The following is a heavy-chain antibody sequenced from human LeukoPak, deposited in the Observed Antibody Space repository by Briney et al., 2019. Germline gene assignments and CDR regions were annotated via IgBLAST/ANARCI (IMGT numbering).Heavy chain of an antibody. D-gene: IGHD2-2*01. CDR3: ARDCSSTSSSVGFDP. CDR2: INPNGGGT. Sequence: ASVKVSCKASGYTFTGYYMHWVRQAPGQGLEWMGWINPNGGGTNYAQKFQGRVTMTRDTSISTAYMELSRLRSDDTAVYYCARDCSSTSSSVGFDPWGQGTLVTVSS. V-gene: IGHV1-2*02. J-gene: IGHJ5*02. CDR1: GYTFTGYY.